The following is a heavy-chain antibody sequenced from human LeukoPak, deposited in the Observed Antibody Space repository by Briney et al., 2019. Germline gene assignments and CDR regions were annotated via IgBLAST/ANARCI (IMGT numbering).Heavy chain of an antibody. CDR2: IHYSGST. CDR1: GGSISSYY. V-gene: IGHV4-59*01. CDR3: ARTTEGGYTYGYFYYYYMDV. D-gene: IGHD5-18*01. Sequence: KPSETLSLTCTASGGSISSYYWSWIRQPPGKGLEWIGYIHYSGSTNYNPSLKSRVTISVDTSKNQFSLKLSSVTAADTAVYYCARTTEGGYTYGYFYYYYMDVWGKGTTVTISS. J-gene: IGHJ6*03.